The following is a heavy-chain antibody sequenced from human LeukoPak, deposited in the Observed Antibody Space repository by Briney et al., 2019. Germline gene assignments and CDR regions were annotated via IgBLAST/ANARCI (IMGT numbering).Heavy chain of an antibody. CDR3: ARGRYRYSYDY. CDR1: GYIFTDHF. D-gene: IGHD1-26*01. V-gene: IGHV1-2*02. Sequence: GASVKVSCKASGYIFTDHFFHWVRQAPGQGREWMGWIRPTDGATKVAQKFQGRVTLTRDTSISTVYMEMSGLRFDDTAMYYCARGRYRYSYDYWCQGTLVTVSS. J-gene: IGHJ4*02. CDR2: IRPTDGAT.